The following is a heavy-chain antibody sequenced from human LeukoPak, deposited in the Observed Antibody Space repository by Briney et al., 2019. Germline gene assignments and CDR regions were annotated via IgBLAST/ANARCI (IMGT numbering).Heavy chain of an antibody. CDR3: AKSSYYDTSGSDREYYFDY. Sequence: GGSLRLSCAVSSFAFSNYGMSWVRQAPGKGLEWVSAISGSCGSTYYADSVKGRFTIATDNSKNTLYLQMNSLRAEDTALYYCAKSSYYDTSGSDREYYFDYWGQGALVTVSS. CDR2: ISGSCGST. V-gene: IGHV3-23*01. CDR1: SFAFSNYG. D-gene: IGHD3-22*01. J-gene: IGHJ4*02.